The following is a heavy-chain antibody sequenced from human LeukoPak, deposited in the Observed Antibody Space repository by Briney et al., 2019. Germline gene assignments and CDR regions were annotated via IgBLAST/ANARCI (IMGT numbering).Heavy chain of an antibody. Sequence: ASVKVSCKASGYTFATYGFSRVRQAPGQGLEWMGWISAYNGHRTYAQNFQGRVSMTTDSSTNTAYMELRSLRPDNTAVYYCARDQGGGNCDFWGQVSLVTVPS. J-gene: IGHJ4*02. CDR3: ARDQGGGNCDF. CDR2: ISAYNGHR. V-gene: IGHV1-18*01. CDR1: GYTFATYG. D-gene: IGHD2-21*01.